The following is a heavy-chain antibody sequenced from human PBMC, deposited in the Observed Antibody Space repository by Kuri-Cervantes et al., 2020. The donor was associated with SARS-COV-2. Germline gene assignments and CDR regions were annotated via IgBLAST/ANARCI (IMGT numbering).Heavy chain of an antibody. J-gene: IGHJ4*02. CDR2: IYPGDSDT. CDR1: GYSFTSYW. Sequence: KVSCKGSGYSFTSYWIGWVRQMPGKGLEWMGIIYPGDSDTRYSPSFQGQVTISADKSISTAYLQWSSLKASDTAMYYCARASLYMGWMQDFDYWGQGTLVTVSS. V-gene: IGHV5-51*01. CDR3: ARASLYMGWMQDFDY. D-gene: IGHD5-18*01.